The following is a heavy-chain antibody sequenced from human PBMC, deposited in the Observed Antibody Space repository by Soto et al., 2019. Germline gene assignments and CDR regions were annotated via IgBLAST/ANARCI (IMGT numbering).Heavy chain of an antibody. CDR3: ARGLGTGSSSIYYYYGMDV. D-gene: IGHD6-6*01. CDR1: GYTFTGYY. CDR2: INPNSGGT. V-gene: IGHV1-2*02. J-gene: IGHJ6*02. Sequence: GASVKVSCKASGYTFTGYYMHWVRQAPGLGLEWMGWINPNSGGTNYAQKFQGRVTMTRDTSISTAYMELSRLRSDDTAVYYCARGLGTGSSSIYYYYGMDVWGQGTTVTVSS.